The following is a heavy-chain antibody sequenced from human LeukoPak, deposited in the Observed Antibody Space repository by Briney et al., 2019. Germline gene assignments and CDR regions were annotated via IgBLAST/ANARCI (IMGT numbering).Heavy chain of an antibody. Sequence: GGSLRLSCAASGLTFDDYAMHWVRQAPGKGLEWVSGISWNSGSIGYADSVKGRVIISRDNAKNSLYLQMNSLRAEDTAVYYCARVSNSGWGSRFDPWGQGTLVTVSS. CDR2: ISWNSGSI. CDR1: GLTFDDYA. J-gene: IGHJ5*02. CDR3: ARVSNSGWGSRFDP. V-gene: IGHV3-9*01. D-gene: IGHD6-19*01.